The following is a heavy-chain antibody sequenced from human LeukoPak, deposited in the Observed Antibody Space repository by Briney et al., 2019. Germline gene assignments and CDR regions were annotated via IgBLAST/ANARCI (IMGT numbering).Heavy chain of an antibody. CDR1: GYTFTSYG. CDR3: ARGVPAAESYYYYYYMDV. Sequence: ASVKVSCKSSGYTFTSYGISWVRQAPGQGLEWMGWISAYNGNTNYAQKLQGRVTMTTDTSTSTAYMELRSLGSDDTAVYYCARGVPAAESYYYYYYMDVWGKGTTVTVSS. J-gene: IGHJ6*03. CDR2: ISAYNGNT. V-gene: IGHV1-18*01. D-gene: IGHD2-2*01.